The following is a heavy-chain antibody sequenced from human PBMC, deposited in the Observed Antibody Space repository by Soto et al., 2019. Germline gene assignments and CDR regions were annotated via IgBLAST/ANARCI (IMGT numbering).Heavy chain of an antibody. Sequence: QVQLQESGPGLVKPSETLSLTCTVSGGSIRSYYYSWIRQPAGKGLEWIGRIYTSGSTNYNPSLKSRVTMSVDTSKRQFSLKLSSVTAADTAVYYCAREDEYRGFQSMDVWGQGTTVTVSS. J-gene: IGHJ6*02. CDR2: IYTSGST. V-gene: IGHV4-4*07. CDR3: AREDEYRGFQSMDV. CDR1: GGSIRSYY. D-gene: IGHD1-26*01.